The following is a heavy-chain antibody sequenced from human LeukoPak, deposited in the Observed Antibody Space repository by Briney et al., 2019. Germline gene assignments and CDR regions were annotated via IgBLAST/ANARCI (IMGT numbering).Heavy chain of an antibody. V-gene: IGHV3-48*03. Sequence: PGGSLRLSCAASGFTLTSYEMNWVRLAPGKGLEWISYISRTGNSIYYADSVKGRFTVSRDSAKNSLYLQMNSLRAEDTAVYYCARGPTYSSIWHVDYWGQGPLVTVSS. J-gene: IGHJ4*02. CDR2: ISRTGNSI. CDR1: GFTLTSYE. D-gene: IGHD6-13*01. CDR3: ARGPTYSSIWHVDY.